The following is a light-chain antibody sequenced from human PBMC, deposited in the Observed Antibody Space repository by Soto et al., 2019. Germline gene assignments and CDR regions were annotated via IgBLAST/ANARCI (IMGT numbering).Light chain of an antibody. Sequence: QSALTQPASVSGSAGQSITISCTGTSSDVGGYNSVSWYRQDPGKAPKLMIYDVTNRPSGVSNRFSGSKSGNTASLTISGLQAEDEADYYCSSFTSSITYVFGTGTQLTVL. CDR3: SSFTSSITYV. J-gene: IGLJ1*01. CDR1: SSDVGGYNS. V-gene: IGLV2-14*01. CDR2: DVT.